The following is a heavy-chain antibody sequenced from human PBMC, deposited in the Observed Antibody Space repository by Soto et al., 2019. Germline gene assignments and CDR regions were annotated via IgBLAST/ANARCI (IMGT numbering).Heavy chain of an antibody. CDR2: IYYSGST. V-gene: IGHV4-59*08. CDR3: ARHMSPDWLMPYYFDY. Sequence: PSETLSLTCTVSGGSISSYYWSWIRQPPGKGLEWIGYIYYSGSTNYNPSLKSRVTISVDTSKNQFSLKLSSVTAADTAVYYCARHMSPDWLMPYYFDYWGQGTLVTVSS. D-gene: IGHD3-9*01. CDR1: GGSISSYY. J-gene: IGHJ4*02.